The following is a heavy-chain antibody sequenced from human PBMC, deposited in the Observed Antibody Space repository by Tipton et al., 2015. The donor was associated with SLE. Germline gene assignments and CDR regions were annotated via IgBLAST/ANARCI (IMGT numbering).Heavy chain of an antibody. CDR1: GGSISSSPYY. V-gene: IGHV4-39*07. D-gene: IGHD1-26*01. J-gene: IGHJ4*01. Sequence: LRLSCTVSGGSISSSPYYWAWIRQPPGKGLEWIGTVYSGGNTHHIPSLKTRVTISVDTSRNQFSLKLTSVTAADTAVYYCAIPTVGATGGFDSWGHGTLVIVSS. CDR2: VYSGGNT. CDR3: AIPTVGATGGFDS.